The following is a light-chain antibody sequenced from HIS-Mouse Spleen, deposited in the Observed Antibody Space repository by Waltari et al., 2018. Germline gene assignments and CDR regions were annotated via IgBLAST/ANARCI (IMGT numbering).Light chain of an antibody. CDR1: ALPTNY. CDR2: EDN. J-gene: IGLJ2*01. Sequence: SYELTQPPSVSVSPGQTARITCPVDALPTNYSSWYQQKSGQAPVLVIYEDNKRPYGIPERFSGSSSGTMATLTISGAQVEDEADYYCYSTDSSGNHRVFGGGTKLTVL. CDR3: YSTDSSGNHRV. V-gene: IGLV3-10*01.